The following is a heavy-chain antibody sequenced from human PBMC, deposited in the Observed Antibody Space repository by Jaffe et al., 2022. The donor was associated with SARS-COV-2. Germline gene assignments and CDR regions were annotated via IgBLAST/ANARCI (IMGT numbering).Heavy chain of an antibody. CDR2: IKQDGSEK. Sequence: EVQLVESGGGLVQPGGSLRLSCAASGFTFSSYWMNWVRQAPGKGLEWVANIKQDGSEKYYVESVKGRFTISRDNTKNSLYLQMNSLRAEDTAVYYCARGKLSGSYYGSGNFDNWGQGTLVTVSA. CDR1: GFTFSSYW. V-gene: IGHV3-7*03. D-gene: IGHD1-26*01. CDR3: ARGKLSGSYYGSGNFDN. J-gene: IGHJ4*02.